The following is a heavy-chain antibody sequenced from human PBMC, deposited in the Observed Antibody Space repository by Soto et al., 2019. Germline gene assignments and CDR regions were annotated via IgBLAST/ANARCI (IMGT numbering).Heavy chain of an antibody. CDR1: GFTFSTYA. CDR2: VNGDGSST. Sequence: GGSLRLSCAASGFTFSTYAMTWVRQAPGRGLEWVSRVNGDGSSTSYADPVKGRFTISRDNAKNTVHLQMDSLRAEDTAVYYCARVMANLPWYFDYWGQGTLVTVS. CDR3: ARVMANLPWYFDY. V-gene: IGHV3-74*01. J-gene: IGHJ4*02. D-gene: IGHD2-8*01.